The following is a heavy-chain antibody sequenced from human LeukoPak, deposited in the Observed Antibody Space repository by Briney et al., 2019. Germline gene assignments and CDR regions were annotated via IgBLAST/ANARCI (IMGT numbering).Heavy chain of an antibody. J-gene: IGHJ6*03. CDR3: AKDYPGYSGSYPHYYYYYYMDV. CDR1: GFTFRSSG. Sequence: GGSLRLSCAASGFTFRSSGMHWVRQTPGKGLEWVAFIWYDGNEIYYADSVKGRFTISRDNSKNTLYQQMNSLRAEDTAVYYCAKDYPGYSGSYPHYYYYYYMDVWGKGTTVTISS. V-gene: IGHV3-30*02. CDR2: IWYDGNEI. D-gene: IGHD1-26*01.